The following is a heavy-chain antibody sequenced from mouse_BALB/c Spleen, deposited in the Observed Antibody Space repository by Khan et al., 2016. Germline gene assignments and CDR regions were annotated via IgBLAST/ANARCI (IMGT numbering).Heavy chain of an antibody. CDR1: GDSITSGY. CDR2: ISYSGST. CDR3: ATYDGYDCGY. Sequence: EVQLQESGPSLVKPSQTLSLTCSVTGDSITSGYWNWIRKFPGNKLEYMGYISYSGSTYYNPSLKSQISITRDTSKNQYYLQLISVTTEDTATSCCATYDGYDCGYWGQGTTLTVSA. D-gene: IGHD2-3*01. J-gene: IGHJ2*01. V-gene: IGHV3-8*02.